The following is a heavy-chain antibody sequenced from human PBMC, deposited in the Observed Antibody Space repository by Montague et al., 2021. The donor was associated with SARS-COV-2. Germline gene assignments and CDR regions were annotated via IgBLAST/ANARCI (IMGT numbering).Heavy chain of an antibody. CDR2: ISNGGRA. CDR1: GGSFDSDNFF. CDR3: ARHRRYHVVTYYPDF. D-gene: IGHD3-10*01. Sequence: SETLSLTCSVSGGSFDSDNFFWGWIRQPPGKRLDWIGVISNGGRAFDNPSLKSRVTISVHTSRNQLSLNVKSVTAADTAVYYCARHRRYHVVTYYPDFWGQGIMVTVSS. J-gene: IGHJ4*02. V-gene: IGHV4-39*01.